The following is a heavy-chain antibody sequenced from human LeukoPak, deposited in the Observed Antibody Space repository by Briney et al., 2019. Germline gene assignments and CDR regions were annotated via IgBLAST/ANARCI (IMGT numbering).Heavy chain of an antibody. CDR3: ARGRYFALDV. CDR1: GYTFSGHW. Sequence: GGSLRLSCAASGYTFSGHWIHWVRQAPGKGLEWVSRINSDATGTMDADSVKGRFTTSRDNAKNTAYLQMNSLRAEDTAVYYCARGRYFALDVWGHGTTVTVSS. J-gene: IGHJ6*02. D-gene: IGHD2/OR15-2a*01. V-gene: IGHV3-74*03. CDR2: INSDATGT.